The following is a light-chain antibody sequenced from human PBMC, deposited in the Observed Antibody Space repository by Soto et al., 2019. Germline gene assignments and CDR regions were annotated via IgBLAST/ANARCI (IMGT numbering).Light chain of an antibody. J-gene: IGKJ1*01. CDR2: AAS. V-gene: IGKV1-6*01. CDR3: LQDYSYPRT. Sequence: AIQMTQYPSSLSASVGDRVTITCRASQAISIDVGWYQQKPGEAPQLVIYAASRLQSGVPSRFSGSGSATDFTLTISSLQPEDSATYYCLQDYSYPRTFGQGTKVDIK. CDR1: QAISID.